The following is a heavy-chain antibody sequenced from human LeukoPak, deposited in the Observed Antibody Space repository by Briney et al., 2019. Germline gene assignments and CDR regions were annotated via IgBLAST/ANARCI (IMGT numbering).Heavy chain of an antibody. CDR2: ISSGGTTI. J-gene: IGHJ4*02. D-gene: IGHD3-9*01. Sequence: GGSLRLSCKASGFTFSNFAMNWVRQAPGKGLEWISFISSGGTTISYAESVRGRFTISRDNARNSLFLQMNSLRVEDTAVYYCARDLMPYVDPEYFDHWGQGNLVTVSS. V-gene: IGHV3-48*03. CDR1: GFTFSNFA. CDR3: ARDLMPYVDPEYFDH.